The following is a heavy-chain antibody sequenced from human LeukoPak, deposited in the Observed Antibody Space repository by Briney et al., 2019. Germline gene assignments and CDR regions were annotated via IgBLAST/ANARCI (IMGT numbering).Heavy chain of an antibody. J-gene: IGHJ4*02. V-gene: IGHV3-30*18. CDR2: ISPDGNKE. Sequence: GGSLRVSCAASGFTFSIFGIHWVRQAPGKGLEWVAAISPDGNKEYYTESVKGRFTVSRDNSNNMIYLQINSLRGEDSAVYYCAKINNVDDFWGQGTLVTVSS. D-gene: IGHD1/OR15-1a*01. CDR1: GFTFSIFG. CDR3: AKINNVDDF.